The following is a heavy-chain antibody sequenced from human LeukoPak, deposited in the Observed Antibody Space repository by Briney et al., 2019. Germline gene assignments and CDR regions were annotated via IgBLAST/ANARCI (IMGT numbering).Heavy chain of an antibody. D-gene: IGHD3-9*01. J-gene: IGHJ4*02. Sequence: GGSLRLSCAASGFTVSSNYMSWVRQAPGKGLEWVSVIYSGGSTYYADSVKGRFTISRDNSKNTLYLQVNSLRAEDTAVYYCARDGYDILTGSRDGFDYWGQGTLVTVSS. V-gene: IGHV3-66*01. CDR1: GFTVSSNY. CDR3: ARDGYDILTGSRDGFDY. CDR2: IYSGGST.